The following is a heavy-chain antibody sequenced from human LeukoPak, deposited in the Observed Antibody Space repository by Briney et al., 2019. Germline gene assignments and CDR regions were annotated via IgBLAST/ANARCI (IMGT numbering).Heavy chain of an antibody. CDR3: ASGYCSSTSCYPRQFDY. D-gene: IGHD2-2*01. V-gene: IGHV1-46*03. J-gene: IGHJ4*02. CDR2: INPSGGST. CDR1: GYTFTSYY. Sequence: ASVKVSCKASGYTFTSYYMHWVRQAPGQGLEWMGIINPSGGSTSYAQKFQGRVTMTRDTSTSTVYMELSSLRSEDTAVYYYASGYCSSTSCYPRQFDYWGQGTLVTVSS.